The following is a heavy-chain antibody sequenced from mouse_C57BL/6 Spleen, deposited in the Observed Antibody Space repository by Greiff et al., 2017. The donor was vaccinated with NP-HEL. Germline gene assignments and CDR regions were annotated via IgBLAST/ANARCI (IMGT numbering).Heavy chain of an antibody. D-gene: IGHD1-1*01. CDR1: GYSITSGYY. V-gene: IGHV3-6*01. CDR2: ISYDGSN. Sequence: EVQVVESGPGLVKPSQSLSLTCSVTGYSITSGYYWNWIRQFPGNKLEWMGYISYDGSNNYNPSLKNRISITRDTSKNQFFLKLNSETTEDTATYYCAREGYYGSSGFDYWGQGTTLTVSS. J-gene: IGHJ2*01. CDR3: AREGYYGSSGFDY.